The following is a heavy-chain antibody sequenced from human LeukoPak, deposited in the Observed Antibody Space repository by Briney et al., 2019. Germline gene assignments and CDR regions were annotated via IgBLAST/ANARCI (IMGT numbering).Heavy chain of an antibody. CDR1: GFTFSTYW. V-gene: IGHV3-7*01. CDR2: IKENGSEK. CDR3: ARESVSYAPYGDY. Sequence: GGSLRLSCAASGFTFSTYWMTWVRQAPGKGLEWVANIKENGSEKNYLDSVKGRFTISRDTAKNSLYLLMTSLRAEETAVYYGARESVSYAPYGDYWGQGTLVTVSS. D-gene: IGHD2-2*01. J-gene: IGHJ4*02.